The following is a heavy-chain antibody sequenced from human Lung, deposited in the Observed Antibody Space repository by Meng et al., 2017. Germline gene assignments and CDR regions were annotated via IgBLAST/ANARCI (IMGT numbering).Heavy chain of an antibody. D-gene: IGHD1-26*01. V-gene: IGHV4-4*03. CDR1: GGSISTRAW. Sequence: VRRLSSCPVMVYALGIVSPSLAVSGGSISTRAWLSWARQTPGKGREWFGEIFHSVSTNNTKPLESRVTISVDKSKTPFSLKVYSVTAADTATYYFARFDISSSGRGDYWGQGILVTVSS. J-gene: IGHJ4*02. CDR3: ARFDISSSGRGDY. CDR2: IFHSVST.